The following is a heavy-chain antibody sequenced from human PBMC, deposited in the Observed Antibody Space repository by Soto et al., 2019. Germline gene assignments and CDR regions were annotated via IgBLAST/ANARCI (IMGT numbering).Heavy chain of an antibody. Sequence: GGSLRLSCAASGFTFSSYAMNWVRQAPGKGLEWVSGITGSGAGSYYSDSVKGRFTISRDNSKNTLYLQMNSLRAEDTAVYYCAKAFSNSWPNDWFDPWGQGTLVTVSS. J-gene: IGHJ5*02. V-gene: IGHV3-23*01. CDR2: ITGSGAGS. CDR1: GFTFSSYA. D-gene: IGHD2-2*01. CDR3: AKAFSNSWPNDWFDP.